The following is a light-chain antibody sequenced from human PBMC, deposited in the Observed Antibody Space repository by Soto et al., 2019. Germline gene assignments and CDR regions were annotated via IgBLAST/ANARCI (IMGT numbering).Light chain of an antibody. CDR3: CSYAGSSTLV. CDR1: SSDVGSYNF. Sequence: QSVLTQPASVSGSTGQSITISCTGTSSDVGSYNFVSWYQQYPGKPPHLIIYEVTKRPSGVSARFSGSKSANTAFLRISGLQTDDEADYYCCSYAGSSTLVFGGGTKVTVL. V-gene: IGLV2-23*02. CDR2: EVT. J-gene: IGLJ2*01.